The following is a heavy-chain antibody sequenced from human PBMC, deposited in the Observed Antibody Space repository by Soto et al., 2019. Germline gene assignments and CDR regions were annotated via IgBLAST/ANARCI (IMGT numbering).Heavy chain of an antibody. V-gene: IGHV4-34*01. CDR2: INHSGST. CDR3: TRGLPSPYRYGYQGRFDP. D-gene: IGHD5-18*01. Sequence: TSKTLSLTCAVYGGSFSGYYWSWIRQPPGKGLEWIGEINHSGSTNYNPSLKSRVTISVDTSKNQFSLKLSSVTAADTAVYYCTRGLPSPYRYGYQGRFDPWGQGTLVTVSS. J-gene: IGHJ5*02. CDR1: GGSFSGYY.